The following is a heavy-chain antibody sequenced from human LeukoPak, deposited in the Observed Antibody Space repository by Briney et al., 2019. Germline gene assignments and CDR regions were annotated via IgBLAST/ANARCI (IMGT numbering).Heavy chain of an antibody. J-gene: IGHJ4*02. CDR1: GYTFTSYG. CDR2: ISPYNGNT. V-gene: IGHV1-18*01. CDR3: ARGGISTWHY. Sequence: GASVKVSCKASGYTFTSYGITWVRQAPGQGLEWMGWISPYNGNTNYAQKFQGRVTMTTDTSTTTAYMERRNLRSDDTAVYYCARGGISTWHYWGQGTLVTVSS. D-gene: IGHD6-13*01.